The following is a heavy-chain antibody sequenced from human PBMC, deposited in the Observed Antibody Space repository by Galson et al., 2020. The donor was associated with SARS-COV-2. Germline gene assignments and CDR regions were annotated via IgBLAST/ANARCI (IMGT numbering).Heavy chain of an antibody. CDR1: GYTITSYG. CDR3: ARDVVVVVAATRAFDI. D-gene: IGHD2-15*01. Sequence: ASEKVSCKASGYTITSYGISWVRQAPGQGLEWMGWISAYNGNTNYAQKLQGRVTMTTDTSTSTAYMELRSLRSDDTAVYYGARDVVVVVAATRAFDIWGQGTMVTVSS. CDR2: ISAYNGNT. V-gene: IGHV1-18*01. J-gene: IGHJ3*02.